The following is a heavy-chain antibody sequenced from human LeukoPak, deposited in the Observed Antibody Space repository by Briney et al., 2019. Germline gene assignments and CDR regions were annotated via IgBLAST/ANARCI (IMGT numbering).Heavy chain of an antibody. V-gene: IGHV3-13*01. D-gene: IGHD6-19*01. CDR3: ARVRRDSSGWYHVDY. CDR2: ITTAGDK. J-gene: IGHJ4*02. Sequence: GGSLRLSCAASGFTFSSYDMHWVRQVRGKGLEWVSAITTAGDKFYPGSVKGRFTTSRENAKNSFYLQMNSLRAGDTAVYYCARVRRDSSGWYHVDYWGQGTLVTVSS. CDR1: GFTFSSYD.